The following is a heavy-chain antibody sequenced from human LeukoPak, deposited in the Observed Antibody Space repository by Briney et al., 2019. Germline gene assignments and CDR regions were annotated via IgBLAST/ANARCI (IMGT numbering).Heavy chain of an antibody. CDR1: GYTFTGYY. CDR2: INPNSGGT. D-gene: IGHD1-26*01. V-gene: IGHV1-2*02. J-gene: IGHJ3*02. CDR3: ARGRGGSYPLFDI. Sequence: GASVKVSCKASGYTFTGYYMHWVRQAPGQGLEWMGWINPNSGGTNYAQKFQGRVTMTRDTSISTAYMELGRLRSDDTAVYYCARGRGGSYPLFDIWGQGTMVTVSS.